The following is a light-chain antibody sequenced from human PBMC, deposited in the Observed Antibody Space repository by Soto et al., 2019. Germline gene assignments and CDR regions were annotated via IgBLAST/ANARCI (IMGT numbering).Light chain of an antibody. CDR2: GNS. V-gene: IGLV1-40*01. J-gene: IGLJ2*01. CDR1: SSNIGAGYD. CDR3: SSYAGSNNLV. Sequence: QAVVTQPPSVSGAPGQRVTISCTGSSSNIGAGYDVHWYQQLPGTAPKLLIYGNSNRPSGVPDRFSGSKSGTSASLAITGLQAEDEADYYCSSYAGSNNLVFGGGTKLTVL.